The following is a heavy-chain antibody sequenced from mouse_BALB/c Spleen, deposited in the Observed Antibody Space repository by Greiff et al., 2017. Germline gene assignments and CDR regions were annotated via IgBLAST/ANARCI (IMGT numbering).Heavy chain of an antibody. Sequence: VQLQQSGPELMKPGASVKISCKASGYSFTSYYMHWVKQSHGKSLEWIGYIDPFNGGTSYNQKFKGKATLTVDKSSSTAYMHLSSLTSEDSAVYYCASYYGSSPWFAYWGQGTVVTVSA. CDR3: ASYYGSSPWFAY. D-gene: IGHD1-1*01. CDR1: GYSFTSYY. J-gene: IGHJ3*01. CDR2: IDPFNGGT. V-gene: IGHV1S135*01.